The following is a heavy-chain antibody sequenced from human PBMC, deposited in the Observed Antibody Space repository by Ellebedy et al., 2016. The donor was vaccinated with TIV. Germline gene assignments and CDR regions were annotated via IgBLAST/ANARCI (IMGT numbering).Heavy chain of an antibody. CDR3: ARGQLHYGDYFDH. D-gene: IGHD4-17*01. V-gene: IGHV1-46*01. CDR1: GYTFTSYG. J-gene: IGHJ4*02. Sequence: ASVKVSCKASGYTFTSYGISWVRQAPGQGLEWMGIINPSGGSTSYAQKFQGRVTMTRDTSASTAYMELSSLRSEDTAVYYCARGQLHYGDYFDHWGQGTLVTVST. CDR2: INPSGGST.